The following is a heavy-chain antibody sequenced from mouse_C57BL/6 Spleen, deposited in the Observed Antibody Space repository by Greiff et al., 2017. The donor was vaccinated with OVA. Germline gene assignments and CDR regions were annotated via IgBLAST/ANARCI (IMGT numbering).Heavy chain of an antibody. V-gene: IGHV1-85*01. CDR2: IYPRDGST. D-gene: IGHD2-4*01. Sequence: VQLQQSGPELVKPGASVKLSCKASGYTFTSYDINWVKQRPGQGLEWIGWIYPRDGSTKYNEKFKGKATLTVDTSSSTAYMELHSLTSEDSAVYFCARGITATERFLYYARDYWGQGTSVTVSS. CDR1: GYTFTSYD. J-gene: IGHJ4*01. CDR3: ARGITATERFLYYARDY.